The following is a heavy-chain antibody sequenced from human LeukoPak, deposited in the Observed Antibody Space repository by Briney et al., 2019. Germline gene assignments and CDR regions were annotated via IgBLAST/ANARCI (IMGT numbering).Heavy chain of an antibody. V-gene: IGHV3-7*01. CDR3: ANVEAHAFDI. J-gene: IGHJ3*02. D-gene: IGHD5-24*01. CDR1: GFTFSSHG. Sequence: GGTLRLSCAASGFTFSSHGMNWVRQAPGPGLELVANIKQEGSEKYYLDSLKGRFAISRDNAKTSLYLQMNSLSAEDTAVYYCANVEAHAFDIWGQGTMVTVSS. CDR2: IKQEGSEK.